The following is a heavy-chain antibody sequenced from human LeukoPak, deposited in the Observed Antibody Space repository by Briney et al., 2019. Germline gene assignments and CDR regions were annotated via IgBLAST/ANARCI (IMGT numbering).Heavy chain of an antibody. V-gene: IGHV4-59*01. CDR3: AREVVGDAFDI. CDR2: IYYTGST. Sequence: SETLPLTCNVTGGSITTYYWSWIRQPPGKGLEWIGYIYYTGSTNYNPSLESRVTISVDTSKNQFSLKLSSVTAADTAVYYCAREVVGDAFDIWGQGTMVTVFS. J-gene: IGHJ3*02. CDR1: GGSITTYY. D-gene: IGHD3-16*01.